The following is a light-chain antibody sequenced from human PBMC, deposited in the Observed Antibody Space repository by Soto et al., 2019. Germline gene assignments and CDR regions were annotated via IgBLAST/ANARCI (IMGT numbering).Light chain of an antibody. J-gene: IGLJ1*01. CDR3: SSYRASSTTHYV. V-gene: IGLV2-14*03. CDR2: DVT. CDR1: SSDIGGYNY. Sequence: QSVLTQPASLSGSPGQSITISCTGTSSDIGGYNYVSWYQQHPGKAPKLIIHDVTNRPSGVSDRFFGSKSGNTASLTISGLQAEDEADYYGSSYRASSTTHYVFGTGTKLTVL.